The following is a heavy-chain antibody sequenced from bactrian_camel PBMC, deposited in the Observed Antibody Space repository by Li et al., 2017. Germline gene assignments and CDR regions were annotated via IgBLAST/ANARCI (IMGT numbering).Heavy chain of an antibody. CDR2: IRRSGGET. CDR3: ARPFVMMGGACPTSQGSFGN. J-gene: IGHJ6*01. CDR1: GYTHSSYC. D-gene: IGHD3*01. V-gene: IGHV3S31*01. Sequence: DVQLVESGGGSVQSGGSLRLPCAVSGYTHSSYCMGWFRLPPGRAPAEREGIAAIRRSGGETWYAGSVKGRFTISRDNAKATAYLQMDSLEPEDTAMYYCARPFVMMGGACPTSQGSFGNWGRGTQVTVSS.